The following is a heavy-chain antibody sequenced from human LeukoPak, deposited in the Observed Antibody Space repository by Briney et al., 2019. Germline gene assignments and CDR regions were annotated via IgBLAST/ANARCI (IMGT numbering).Heavy chain of an antibody. CDR1: GGSVSSGDYY. Sequence: SETLSLTCTVSGGSVSSGDYYWSWIRQPPGKGLEWIGYIYHSGSTNYNPSLKSRVTISVDTSKNQFSLKLYSVTAADTAVYYCARVGKTYYYDSSGYPDYWGQGTLVTVSS. CDR2: IYHSGST. D-gene: IGHD3-22*01. CDR3: ARVGKTYYYDSSGYPDY. J-gene: IGHJ4*02. V-gene: IGHV4-61*08.